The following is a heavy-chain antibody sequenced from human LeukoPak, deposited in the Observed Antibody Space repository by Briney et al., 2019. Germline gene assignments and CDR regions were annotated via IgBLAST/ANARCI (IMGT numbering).Heavy chain of an antibody. CDR3: ARVRRDYSYLYCGMDV. Sequence: SETLSLTCTVSGGSISSGGYYWSWIRQPPGKGLEWLANINHSGSTYYNPSLTGRGTISIDRSRNQFSLKLRSVTAADTAVYYCARVRRDYSYLYCGMDVWGQGTTVTVSS. V-gene: IGHV4-30-2*01. J-gene: IGHJ6*02. CDR2: INHSGST. D-gene: IGHD4-17*01. CDR1: GGSISSGGYY.